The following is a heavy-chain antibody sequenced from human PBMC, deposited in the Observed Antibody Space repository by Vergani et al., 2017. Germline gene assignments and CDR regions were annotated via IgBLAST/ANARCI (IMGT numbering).Heavy chain of an antibody. V-gene: IGHV3-30*02. CDR3: AKHFRGWGIDY. CDR2: IQFDGSNL. J-gene: IGHJ4*02. D-gene: IGHD3-16*01. CDR1: GFTLSNYD. Sequence: QVQLVESGGGVVQRGGSLRLSCATSGFTLSNYDMQWIRQGPGKGLEFVAFIQFDGSNLYYADSVKGRFTLSRDISKNTLYLQMNSLRTDDTATYYCAKHFRGWGIDYWGQGTQVIVSS.